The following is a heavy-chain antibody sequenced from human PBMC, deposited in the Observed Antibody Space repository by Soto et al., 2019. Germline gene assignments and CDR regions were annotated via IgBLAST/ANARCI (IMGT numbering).Heavy chain of an antibody. J-gene: IGHJ4*02. CDR2: ISAYNGNT. D-gene: IGHD6-19*01. V-gene: IGHV1-18*04. CDR3: ASDPRYSSGWTGGLFDY. CDR1: GYTFTSYG. Sequence: QVQLVQYGAEVKKPGASVKVSCKSSGYTFTSYGISWVRQAPGQGLEWMGWISAYNGNTNYAQKLQGRVTMTTDTSTNTAYMELRSLRSDDTDVYYCASDPRYSSGWTGGLFDYWGQGTLVTVSS.